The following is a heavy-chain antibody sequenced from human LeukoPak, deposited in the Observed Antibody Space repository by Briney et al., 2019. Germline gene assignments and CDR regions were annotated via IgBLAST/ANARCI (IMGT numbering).Heavy chain of an antibody. CDR2: INSDGSST. CDR1: GFTFSSYW. D-gene: IGHD2-2*01. CDR3: ARETYQCPAWDY. Sequence: GGSLRLSCAASGFTFSSYWMHWVRQAPGKGLVWVSRINSDGSSTSYADSVKGRFTISRDNAKNSLYLQMNSLRAEDTAVYYCARETYQCPAWDYWGQGTLVTVSS. V-gene: IGHV3-74*01. J-gene: IGHJ4*02.